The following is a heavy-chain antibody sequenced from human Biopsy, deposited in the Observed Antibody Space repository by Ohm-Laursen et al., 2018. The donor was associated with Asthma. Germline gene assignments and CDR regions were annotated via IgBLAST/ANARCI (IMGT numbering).Heavy chain of an antibody. CDR2: ISFDGRYE. J-gene: IGHJ4*02. D-gene: IGHD6-19*01. Sequence: SLRLSCAASGFSFGSFGMHWVRQVPGKGPEWVALISFDGRYEYYADSVKGRFTISRDNPMKRLYLQMSSLTAEDTAVYYCAREGVAGTHIEDWGQGTLVTVSS. V-gene: IGHV3-30*03. CDR3: AREGVAGTHIED. CDR1: GFSFGSFG.